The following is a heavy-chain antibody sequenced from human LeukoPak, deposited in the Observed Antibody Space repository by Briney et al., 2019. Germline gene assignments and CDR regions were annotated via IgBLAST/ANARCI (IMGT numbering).Heavy chain of an antibody. D-gene: IGHD4-11*01. Sequence: GGSLRLSCTASGFTFGDYAMSWVRQAPGKGLEWVGFIRSKAYGGTTEYAASVKGRFTISRDDSKSIAYLQMNSLKTEDTAVYYGTRDRYSFDYWGQGTLVTVSS. V-gene: IGHV3-49*04. CDR3: TRDRYSFDY. J-gene: IGHJ4*02. CDR1: GFTFGDYA. CDR2: IRSKAYGGTT.